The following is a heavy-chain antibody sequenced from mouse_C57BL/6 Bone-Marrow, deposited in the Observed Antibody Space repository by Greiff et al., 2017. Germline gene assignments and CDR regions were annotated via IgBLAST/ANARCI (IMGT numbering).Heavy chain of an antibody. D-gene: IGHD2-2*01. Sequence: LQESGAELVRPGASVKLSCTASGFNIKDDYMHWVKQRPEQGLEWIGWIDPENGDTEYASKFQGKATITADTSSNTAYLQLSSLTSEDTAVYYCTLYYGYDGFAYWGQGTLVTVSA. V-gene: IGHV14-4*01. CDR2: IDPENGDT. CDR1: GFNIKDDY. CDR3: TLYYGYDGFAY. J-gene: IGHJ3*01.